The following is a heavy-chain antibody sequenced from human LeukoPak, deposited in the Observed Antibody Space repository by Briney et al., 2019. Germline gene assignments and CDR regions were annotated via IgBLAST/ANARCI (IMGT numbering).Heavy chain of an antibody. J-gene: IGHJ4*02. CDR1: GFTFSGSA. Sequence: GGSLRLSCAASGFTFSGSAMHWVRQASGKGLEWVGRIRSKANSYATAYAASVKGRFTISRDDSKNTAYLQMNSLKTEDTAVYYCAKDGLQSSEWLPPLNYWGQGSLVTVSS. CDR3: AKDGLQSSEWLPPLNY. CDR2: IRSKANSYAT. D-gene: IGHD3-3*01. V-gene: IGHV3-73*01.